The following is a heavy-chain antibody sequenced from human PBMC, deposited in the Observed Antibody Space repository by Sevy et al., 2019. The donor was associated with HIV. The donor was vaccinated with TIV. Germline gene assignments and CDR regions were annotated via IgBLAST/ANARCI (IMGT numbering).Heavy chain of an antibody. Sequence: GGSLRLSCAASGFTFDDYAMHWVRQAPGKGLEWVSGITWSRNSIDYADSVKGRFTISRDNSKNTLYLQMNSLKAEDTAVYYCAKATPNYYDSSGYYGYWGQGTLVTVSS. J-gene: IGHJ4*02. CDR3: AKATPNYYDSSGYYGY. V-gene: IGHV3-9*01. CDR2: ITWSRNSI. CDR1: GFTFDDYA. D-gene: IGHD3-22*01.